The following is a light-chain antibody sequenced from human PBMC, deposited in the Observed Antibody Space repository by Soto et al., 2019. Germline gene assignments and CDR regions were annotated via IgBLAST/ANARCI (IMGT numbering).Light chain of an antibody. J-gene: IGKJ4*01. CDR1: QSVSSY. CDR2: DAS. CDR3: QQFSSYPLT. V-gene: IGKV3-20*01. Sequence: EIELTQSPATLSLSPGERATLSCRASQSVSSYLAWYQQKPGQAPRLLIYDASSRATGIPDRFSGGGSGTDFTLTISRLEPEDFAVNYCQQFSSYPLTFGGGTKVDI.